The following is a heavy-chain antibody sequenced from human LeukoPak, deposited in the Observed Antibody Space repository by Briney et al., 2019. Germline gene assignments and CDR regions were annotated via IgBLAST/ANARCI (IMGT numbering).Heavy chain of an antibody. J-gene: IGHJ4*02. CDR1: GFTFDDYG. V-gene: IGHV3-20*04. Sequence: GGSLRLSCAASGFTFDDYGMSWVRQAPGKGLEWVSGINWNGGSTGYADSVKGRFTISRDNAKNSLYLQMNSLRAEDTALYYCARGRGDYVTFDFDYWGQGTLVTVSS. D-gene: IGHD2-21*02. CDR2: INWNGGST. CDR3: ARGRGDYVTFDFDY.